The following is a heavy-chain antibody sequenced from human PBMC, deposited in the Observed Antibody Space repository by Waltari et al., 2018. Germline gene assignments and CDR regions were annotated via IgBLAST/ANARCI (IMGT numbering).Heavy chain of an antibody. D-gene: IGHD5-12*01. Sequence: QVQLQESGPVLVKPSETLSLTCTVSGGSISSYYWSCIRQPPGKGLEWIGYIYYSGSTNYNPSLKSRVTISVDTSKNQFSLKLSSVTAADTAVYYCARGRYSGSTDAFDIWGQGTMVTVSS. CDR1: GGSISSYY. J-gene: IGHJ3*02. CDR2: IYYSGST. V-gene: IGHV4-59*01. CDR3: ARGRYSGSTDAFDI.